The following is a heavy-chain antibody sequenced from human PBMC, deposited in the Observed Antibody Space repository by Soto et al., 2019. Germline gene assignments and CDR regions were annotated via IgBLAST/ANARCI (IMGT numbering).Heavy chain of an antibody. V-gene: IGHV3-23*01. CDR2: IRASGSIT. D-gene: IGHD3-22*01. J-gene: IGHJ4*02. CDR1: GFTLSDYD. CDR3: AKGITGTSGYWVS. Sequence: EVHLLESGGGLVQPGGSVRLSCAASGFTLSDYDMGWVRQAPGKGLEWVAGIRASGSITYYTDSVKGRFTISRDNSKSTLDLQINSLRDEDTATYYCAKGITGTSGYWVSWGQGTLVTVSA.